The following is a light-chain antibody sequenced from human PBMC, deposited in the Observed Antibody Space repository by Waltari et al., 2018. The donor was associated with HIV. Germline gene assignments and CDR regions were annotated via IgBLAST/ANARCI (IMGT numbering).Light chain of an antibody. CDR3: CSFAGSYIWV. CDR1: SSDIGRYNF. Sequence: QSALTQPRSVSGSPGQSVTISCTGTSSDIGRYNFVSWYQQHPDKATKLIIFDVNARPSGVTDRFSASKSGNTASLTISGLQAGDEADYYCCSFAGSYIWVFGGGTKLTVL. V-gene: IGLV2-11*01. J-gene: IGLJ3*02. CDR2: DVN.